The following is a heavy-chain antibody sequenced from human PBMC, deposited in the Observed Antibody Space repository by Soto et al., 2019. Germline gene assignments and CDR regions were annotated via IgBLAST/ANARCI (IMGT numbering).Heavy chain of an antibody. CDR3: EREGGPTGIVAAGTRFDP. Sequence: QVQLVQSGAEVKKPGASVKVSCKASGYTFTSYAMHWVRQAPGQRLEWMGWINAGNGNTNYSQKFQGRVTITRDTSATTAYMEMSSLRSEDTAVYYCEREGGPTGIVAAGTRFDPWGQGTLVTVSS. V-gene: IGHV1-3*01. J-gene: IGHJ5*02. CDR2: INAGNGNT. CDR1: GYTFTSYA. D-gene: IGHD6-13*01.